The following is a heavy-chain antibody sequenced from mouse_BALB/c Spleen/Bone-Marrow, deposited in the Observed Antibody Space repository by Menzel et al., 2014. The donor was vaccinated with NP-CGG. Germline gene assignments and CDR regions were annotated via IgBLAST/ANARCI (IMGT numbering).Heavy chain of an antibody. V-gene: IGHV1S137*01. CDR1: GYTFTDYA. D-gene: IGHD2-5*01. J-gene: IGHJ4*01. CDR2: INTYFGDI. CDR3: ARGYSNNYAMDY. Sequence: VKLQESGAELVRPGVSVKISCKGSGYTFTDYAMHWVKQSHAESLEWIGVINTYFGDISYNQKFKGKATIAVDKTSRTVYMELAGLTAEDSAIYYCARGYSNNYAMDYWGQGTSVTVSS.